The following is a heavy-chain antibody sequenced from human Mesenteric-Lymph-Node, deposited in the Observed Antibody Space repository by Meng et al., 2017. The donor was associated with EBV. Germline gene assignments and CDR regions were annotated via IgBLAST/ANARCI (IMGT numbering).Heavy chain of an antibody. V-gene: IGHV7-4-1*02. J-gene: IGHJ4*02. CDR1: GDTFTNYG. D-gene: IGHD6-13*01. Sequence: QQVQLWAVWKAPGTSVKVPSKTSGDTFTNYGMHWVRQAPGQGLEWMGWIDTITGNPTFAQGFTGRCVFSLDTSVSTAYLQISSRKAEDAAVYDCARGMSAAAGTVWGQGTLVTVSS. CDR3: ARGMSAAAGTV. CDR2: IDTITGNP.